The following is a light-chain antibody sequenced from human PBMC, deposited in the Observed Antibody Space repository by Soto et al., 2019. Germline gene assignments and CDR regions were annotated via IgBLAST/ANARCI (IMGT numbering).Light chain of an antibody. CDR3: QQYNSYSAIT. J-gene: IGKJ4*01. V-gene: IGKV1-5*01. CDR1: QSIRPW. CDR2: DAS. Sequence: DIQMTQSPSTLSASVGDRVTITCQASQSIRPWLAWYQQKPGKAPKLLIYDASTLESGVPSRFSGSGSGTEFTLTISSLQSDDFATYYCQQYNSYSAITFGGGTRVE.